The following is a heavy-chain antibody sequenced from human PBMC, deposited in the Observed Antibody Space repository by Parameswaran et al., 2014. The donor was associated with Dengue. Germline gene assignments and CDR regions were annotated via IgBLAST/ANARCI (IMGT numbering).Heavy chain of an antibody. V-gene: IGHV4-39*02. Sequence: WIRQPPGKGLEWIGCVFHGGNRDYSPSLKTRVTMSVDTSKNHFSLRLNSVTAADTAVYYCVTLPRFGMIIDAFNVWGQGTLVTVSS. CDR3: VTLPRFGMIIDAFNV. D-gene: IGHD3-10*01. J-gene: IGHJ3*01. CDR2: VFHGGNR.